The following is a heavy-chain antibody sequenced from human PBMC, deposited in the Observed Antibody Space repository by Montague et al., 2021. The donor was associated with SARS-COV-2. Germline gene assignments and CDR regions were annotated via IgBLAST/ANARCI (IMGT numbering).Heavy chain of an antibody. D-gene: IGHD2-8*01. CDR2: TYYRSKWYN. V-gene: IGHV6-1*01. Sequence: CAISGDSVSSNSAAWNWIRQSPSIGLQWLVRTYYRSKWYNDYAVSVKSRITINPDTSKNQFSLQLNSVTPEDTAVYYCARDDPYCTNGVCYTGNWFDPWGQGTLVTVSS. CDR1: GDSVSSNSAA. J-gene: IGHJ5*02. CDR3: ARDDPYCTNGVCYTGNWFDP.